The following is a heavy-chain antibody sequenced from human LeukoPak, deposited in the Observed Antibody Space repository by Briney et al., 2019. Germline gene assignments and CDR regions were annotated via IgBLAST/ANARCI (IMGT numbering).Heavy chain of an antibody. CDR2: IRYDGSNK. D-gene: IGHD3-22*01. J-gene: IGHJ4*02. CDR3: ARVAYDSTGYYSLGNY. V-gene: IGHV3-30*02. CDR1: GFTFSSYG. Sequence: GGSLRLSCAASGFTFSSYGMHWVRQAPGKGLEWVAFIRYDGSNKYYADSVKGRFTISRDNSKNTLYLQMNSLRAEDTAVYYCARVAYDSTGYYSLGNYWGQGTLVSVSS.